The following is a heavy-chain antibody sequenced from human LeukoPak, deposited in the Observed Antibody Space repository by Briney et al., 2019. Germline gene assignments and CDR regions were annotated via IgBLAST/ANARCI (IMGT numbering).Heavy chain of an antibody. CDR3: ARDPGVVAFHYFDF. D-gene: IGHD3-3*01. CDR1: GFTFSSHA. J-gene: IGHJ4*02. V-gene: IGHV3-23*01. CDR2: IGGLGSST. Sequence: GGSLRLSCVASGFTFSSHAMAWVRQAPGKGLEWVSAIGGLGSSTYYGDSVKGRFTISRDNSKNTVYLQMDSLRAEDTAVYYCARDPGVVAFHYFDFWGQGTLITVSS.